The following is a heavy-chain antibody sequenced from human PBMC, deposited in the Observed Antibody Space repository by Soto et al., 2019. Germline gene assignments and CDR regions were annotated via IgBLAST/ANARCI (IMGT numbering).Heavy chain of an antibody. CDR3: ARRRDGTYALDY. V-gene: IGHV2-5*02. CDR2: IYWDGDK. J-gene: IGHJ4*02. CDR1: GFSLSTTGVG. D-gene: IGHD1-26*01. Sequence: QITLKESGPTLVKPTQTLTLTCTFSGFSLSTTGVGVGWIRQPPGKALEWLALIYWDGDKRYSPSLRSRLTLTKDTSKNQVVLTMTNIDPVDTATYYCARRRDGTYALDYWGQGTLVTVAS.